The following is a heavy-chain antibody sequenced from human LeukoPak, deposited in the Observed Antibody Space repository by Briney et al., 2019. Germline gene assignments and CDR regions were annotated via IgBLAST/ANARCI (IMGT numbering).Heavy chain of an antibody. D-gene: IGHD5-24*01. CDR1: GFPFSSYW. J-gene: IGHJ4*02. CDR3: TRVGYIDEGIDY. Sequence: GGSLRLSCVASGFPFSSYWMTWVRQAPGKGLEWVANIKQDGSKKSYVDSVKGRFTISRDNAKNSLYLQMNSLRAEDTAIYYCTRVGYIDEGIDYWDQGTLVTVSS. V-gene: IGHV3-7*04. CDR2: IKQDGSKK.